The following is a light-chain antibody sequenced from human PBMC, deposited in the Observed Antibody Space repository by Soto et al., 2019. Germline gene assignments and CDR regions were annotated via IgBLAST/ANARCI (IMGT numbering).Light chain of an antibody. CDR1: QSVSTNY. CDR3: QKYNSAPLT. CDR2: GAT. Sequence: EIVLTQSPDTLSLSPGERATLSCRASQSVSTNYLAWYQQKPGQSPRLLIYGATSRATGIPDRFSGSGSGTDFTLTISSLQPEDVATYYCQKYNSAPLTFGGGTKVDI. J-gene: IGKJ4*01. V-gene: IGKV3-20*01.